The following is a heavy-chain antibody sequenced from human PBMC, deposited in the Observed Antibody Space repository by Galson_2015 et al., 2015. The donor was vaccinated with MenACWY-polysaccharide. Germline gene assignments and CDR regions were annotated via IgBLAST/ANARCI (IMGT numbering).Heavy chain of an antibody. V-gene: IGHV1-8*02. D-gene: IGHD2-21*01. CDR2: MNPNSGNT. Sequence: SVKVSCKASGYTFTDYFVHWVRQASGQGLEWMGWMNPNSGNTGYAQRFQGRVAMTRDTATSTAYMELRMLRYDDTAVYYCTRIIARKHTFVDSWGQGTLVSVS. CDR3: TRIIARKHTFVDS. CDR1: GYTFTDYF. J-gene: IGHJ4*02.